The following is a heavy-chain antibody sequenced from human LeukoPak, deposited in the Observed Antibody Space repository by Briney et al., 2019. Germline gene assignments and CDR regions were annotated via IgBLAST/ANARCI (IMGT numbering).Heavy chain of an antibody. V-gene: IGHV3-21*01. Sequence: GGSLRLSCAASGFTFSSYSMIWVRQAPGGGLEWVSSISSSSSYIYYADSVKGRFTISRDNAKNSLYLQMNSLRAEDTAVYYCARDSGDSSGYYDFDYWGQGTLVTVSS. CDR1: GFTFSSYS. CDR2: ISSSSSYI. CDR3: ARDSGDSSGYYDFDY. J-gene: IGHJ4*02. D-gene: IGHD3-22*01.